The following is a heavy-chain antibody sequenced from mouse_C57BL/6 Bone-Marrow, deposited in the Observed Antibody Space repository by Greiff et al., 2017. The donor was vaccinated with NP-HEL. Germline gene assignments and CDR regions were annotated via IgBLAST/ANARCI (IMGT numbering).Heavy chain of an antibody. CDR3: ARPYDYDVAWFAS. Sequence: EVKLVESGGDLVKPGGSLKLSCAASGFTFSSYGMSWVRQTPDKRLEWVATISSGGSYTYYPDSVKGRFTISRDNAKNTLYLQMSSLKSEDTAVYYCARPYDYDVAWFASGGQGTLVTVSA. CDR1: GFTFSSYG. CDR2: ISSGGSYT. J-gene: IGHJ3*01. D-gene: IGHD2-4*01. V-gene: IGHV5-6*01.